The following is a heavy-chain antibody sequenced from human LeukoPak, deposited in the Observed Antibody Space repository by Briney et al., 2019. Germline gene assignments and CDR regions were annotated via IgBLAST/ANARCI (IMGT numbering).Heavy chain of an antibody. D-gene: IGHD1-1*01. V-gene: IGHV3-7*01. CDR2: IMQDGSEK. CDR3: HADWIRSAPPRALDY. CDR1: GFTFSSFW. J-gene: IGHJ4*02. Sequence: GGSLRLSCAASGFTFSSFWMSWVRQAPGKGLEWVANIMQDGSEKYYVDSVKGRFTISRDNAKNSLSLQMNSLRAEDTAVYYCHADWIRSAPPRALDYWGQGTLVTVSA.